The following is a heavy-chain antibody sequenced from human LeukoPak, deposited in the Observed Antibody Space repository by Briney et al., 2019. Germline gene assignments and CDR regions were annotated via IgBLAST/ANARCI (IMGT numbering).Heavy chain of an antibody. CDR3: AKDLGMQVWFPL. D-gene: IGHD5-18*01. V-gene: IGHV3-23*01. CDR1: GFTFSTYA. Sequence: GGSLRLSCAASGFTFSTYAMSWVRQAPGKGLEWGSSFSGSGGSTYYADSVKGRFTISRDNSKNTLYLQMNSLRAEDTAVYYCAKDLGMQVWFPLWGQGTLVTVSS. J-gene: IGHJ4*02. CDR2: FSGSGGST.